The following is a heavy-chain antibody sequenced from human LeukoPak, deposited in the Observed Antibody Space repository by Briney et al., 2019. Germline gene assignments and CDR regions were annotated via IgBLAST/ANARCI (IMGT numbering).Heavy chain of an antibody. Sequence: SVKVSCKASGGTFSSYAISWVRQAPGQGLEWMGGIIPIFGTANYAQKLQGRVTMTTDTSTSTAYMELRSLRSDDTAVYYCATQAVVGTFAFDIWGQGTMVTVSS. J-gene: IGHJ3*02. CDR1: GGTFSSYA. D-gene: IGHD6-19*01. CDR3: ATQAVVGTFAFDI. CDR2: IIPIFGTA. V-gene: IGHV1-69*05.